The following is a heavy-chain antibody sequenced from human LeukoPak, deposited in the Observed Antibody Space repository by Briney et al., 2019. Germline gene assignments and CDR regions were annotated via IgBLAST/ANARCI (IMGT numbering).Heavy chain of an antibody. CDR3: AELGITMIGGV. V-gene: IGHV3-43D*03. Sequence: GGSPRLSCAASGFTFDDYAMHWVRQAPGKGLEWVSLISWDGGSTYYADSVKGRFIISRDNSKNSLYLQMNSLRAEDTAVYYCAELGITMIGGVWGKGTTVTISS. CDR1: GFTFDDYA. CDR2: ISWDGGST. J-gene: IGHJ6*04. D-gene: IGHD3-10*02.